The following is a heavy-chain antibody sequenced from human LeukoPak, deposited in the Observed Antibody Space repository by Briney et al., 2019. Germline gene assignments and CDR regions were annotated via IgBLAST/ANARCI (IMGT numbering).Heavy chain of an antibody. Sequence: SVKVSCKASGGTFSSYAISWVRQAPGQGLEWMGGIIPIFGTANYAQKFQGRVTITADESTSTAYMELSSLRSEDTAVYYCARVPLRFLEWSKHYYYYMDVWGKGTTVTVSS. D-gene: IGHD3-3*01. J-gene: IGHJ6*03. V-gene: IGHV1-69*13. CDR1: GGTFSSYA. CDR3: ARVPLRFLEWSKHYYYYMDV. CDR2: IIPIFGTA.